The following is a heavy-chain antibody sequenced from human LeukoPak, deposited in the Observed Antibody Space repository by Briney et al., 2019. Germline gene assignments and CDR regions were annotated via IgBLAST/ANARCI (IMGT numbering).Heavy chain of an antibody. Sequence: GGSLRLSCAASGFTFSSYAMSWVRQAPGKGLEWVSAISGRGGSTYYADSVKGRFTISRDNSKNTLYLQMNSPRAEDTAVYYCAKDGHYDYVWGSYRSGYWGQGTLVTVSS. CDR2: ISGRGGST. V-gene: IGHV3-23*01. D-gene: IGHD3-16*02. J-gene: IGHJ4*02. CDR1: GFTFSSYA. CDR3: AKDGHYDYVWGSYRSGY.